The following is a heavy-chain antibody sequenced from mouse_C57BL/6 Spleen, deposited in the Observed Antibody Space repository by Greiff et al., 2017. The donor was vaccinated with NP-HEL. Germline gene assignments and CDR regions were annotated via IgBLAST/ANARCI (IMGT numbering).Heavy chain of an antibody. D-gene: IGHD1-1*01. CDR2: IYPGDGDT. J-gene: IGHJ4*01. CDR1: GYAFSSSW. CDR3: ARSGIYYPYAMDY. V-gene: IGHV1-82*01. Sequence: VQLQQSGPELVKPGASVKISCKASGYAFSSSWMNWVKQRPGKGLEWIGRIYPGDGDTNYNGKFKGKATLTADKSSSTAYMQLSSLTSEDSAVYFCARSGIYYPYAMDYWGQGTSVTVSS.